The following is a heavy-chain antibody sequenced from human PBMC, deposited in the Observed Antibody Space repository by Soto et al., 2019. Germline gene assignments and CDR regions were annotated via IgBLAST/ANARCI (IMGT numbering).Heavy chain of an antibody. Sequence: KTSETLSLTCTVSGGSISSGGYYWSWIRQHPGKGLEWIGYIYYSGSTYYNPSLKSRVTISVDTSKNQFSLKLSSVTAADTAVYYCARDRVTTQAFDYWAQGTLVTVSS. CDR2: IYYSGST. CDR1: GGSISSGGYY. J-gene: IGHJ4*02. D-gene: IGHD4-17*01. CDR3: ARDRVTTQAFDY. V-gene: IGHV4-31*03.